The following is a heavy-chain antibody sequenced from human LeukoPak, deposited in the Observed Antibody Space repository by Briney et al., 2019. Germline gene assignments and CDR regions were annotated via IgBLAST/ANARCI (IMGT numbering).Heavy chain of an antibody. CDR2: IYYSGST. CDR3: TRGTRWVGEMYWFDP. CDR1: GGSISSSSYY. V-gene: IGHV4-39*07. J-gene: IGHJ5*02. D-gene: IGHD3-10*01. Sequence: SETLSLTCTVSGGSISSSSYYWGWIRQPPGKGLEWIGSIYYSGSTYYNPSLKSRVIISVDKSKNQFSLTIKSVSAADTAVYYCTRGTRWVGEMYWFDPWGQGTLVTVSS.